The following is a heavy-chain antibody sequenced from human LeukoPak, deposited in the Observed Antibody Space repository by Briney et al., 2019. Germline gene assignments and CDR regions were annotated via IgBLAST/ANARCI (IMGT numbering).Heavy chain of an antibody. CDR1: GYTFTSYG. CDR3: ASGGPNNSPLVSVYYFDY. D-gene: IGHD4-23*01. V-gene: IGHV1-18*01. CDR2: ISAYNGNT. J-gene: IGHJ4*02. Sequence: ASVKVSCKASGYTFTSYGISWVRQAPGQGVEWMGWISAYNGNTNYAQKLQGRVTMTTDTSTSTAYMELRSLRSDDTAVYYCASGGPNNSPLVSVYYFDYWGQGTLVTVSS.